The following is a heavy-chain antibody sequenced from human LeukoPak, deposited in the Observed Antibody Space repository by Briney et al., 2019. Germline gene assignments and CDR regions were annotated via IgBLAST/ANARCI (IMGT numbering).Heavy chain of an antibody. CDR2: IKQDGSDK. D-gene: IGHD2-2*02. J-gene: IGHJ4*02. Sequence: GGSLRLSRAASGFTFSSYWMSWVRQAPGKGLEWVANIKQDGSDKYYVDSVKGRFTIYRDNAKNSLYLQMNSLRAEDTAVYSCARLNLYCSSISCYTVDYWGQGTLVTVSS. CDR1: GFTFSSYW. V-gene: IGHV3-7*01. CDR3: ARLNLYCSSISCYTVDY.